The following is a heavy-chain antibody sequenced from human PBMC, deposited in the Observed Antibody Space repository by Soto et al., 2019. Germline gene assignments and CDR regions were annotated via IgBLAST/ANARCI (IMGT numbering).Heavy chain of an antibody. J-gene: IGHJ4*02. V-gene: IGHV3-48*03. CDR3: ASLGYCSGVSCSGRNY. D-gene: IGHD2-15*01. Sequence: EVQLVESGGGLVQPGGSLRLSCAASGCTFSSYEMNWVRQDPGKGLELVSYISSSGSTIYYADSAKGRFTISRDNAKNSLYLLFNSLRAEDTAVYYCASLGYCSGVSCSGRNYWGQGTLVTVST. CDR1: GCTFSSYE. CDR2: ISSSGSTI.